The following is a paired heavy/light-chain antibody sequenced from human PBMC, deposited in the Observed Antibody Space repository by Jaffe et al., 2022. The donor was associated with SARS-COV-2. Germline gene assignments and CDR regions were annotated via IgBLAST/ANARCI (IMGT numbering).Light chain of an antibody. CDR1: SSDVGGYNY. CDR3: SSYAGSGV. V-gene: IGLV2-8*01. CDR2: EVS. Sequence: QSALTQPPSASGSPGQSVTISCTGTSSDVGGYNYVSWYQQHPGKAPKLMIYEVSKRPSGVPDRFSGSKSGNTASLTVSGLQAEDEADYYCSSYAGSGVFGGGTKLTVL. J-gene: IGLJ2*01.
Heavy chain of an antibody. D-gene: IGHD3-10*01. CDR2: IYTSGST. Sequence: QVQLQESGPGLVKPSETLSLTCTVSGGSISSYYWSWIRQPAGKGLEWIGRIYTSGSTNYNPSLKSRVTMSVDTSKNQFSLKLSSVTAADTAVYYCAREGVTYYYGSGSYYKPERYFDLWGRGTLVTVSS. CDR1: GGSISSYY. CDR3: AREGVTYYYGSGSYYKPERYFDL. J-gene: IGHJ2*01. V-gene: IGHV4-4*07.